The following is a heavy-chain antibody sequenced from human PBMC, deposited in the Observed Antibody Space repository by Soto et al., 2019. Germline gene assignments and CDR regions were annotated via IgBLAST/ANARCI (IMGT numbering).Heavy chain of an antibody. Sequence: GGSLRLSCASSGFTCSSYGMHLVRQAPGKGLEWVAVIWYDGSNKYYADSVKGRFTISRDNSKNTLYLQMNSLRAEDTAVYYCARDGGCRDGYTVGCNWFDPWGQGTLVTVSS. CDR1: GFTCSSYG. CDR2: IWYDGSNK. D-gene: IGHD5-12*01. CDR3: ARDGGCRDGYTVGCNWFDP. J-gene: IGHJ5*02. V-gene: IGHV3-33*01.